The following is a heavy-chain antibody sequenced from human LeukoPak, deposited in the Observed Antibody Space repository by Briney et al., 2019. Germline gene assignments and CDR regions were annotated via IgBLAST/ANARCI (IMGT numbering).Heavy chain of an antibody. CDR1: GFTFSSYW. CDR2: INNDGSIT. Sequence: GGSLRLSCAASGFTFSSYWMHWVRQDPGEGLVWVSHINNDGSITNYADSVKGGFTISRDNAKNTLYLQMKSLRAEDTAVYYCAKDLHYGSADYWGQGTLVTVSS. J-gene: IGHJ4*02. V-gene: IGHV3-74*01. D-gene: IGHD3-10*01. CDR3: AKDLHYGSADY.